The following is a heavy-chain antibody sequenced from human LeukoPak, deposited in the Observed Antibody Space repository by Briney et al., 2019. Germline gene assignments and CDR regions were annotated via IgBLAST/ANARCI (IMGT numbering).Heavy chain of an antibody. J-gene: IGHJ6*03. Sequence: SETLSLTWDVYGGSFSGFYWNWIRQPPGKGLEWIGEIDHSGSTNYNPSLKSRVTISVDRANNQFSLKLSSVTAADTAVYYCARIWGYYYMDVWGKGTTVTVSS. CDR1: GGSFSGFY. V-gene: IGHV4-34*01. CDR2: IDHSGST. D-gene: IGHD3-16*01. CDR3: ARIWGYYYMDV.